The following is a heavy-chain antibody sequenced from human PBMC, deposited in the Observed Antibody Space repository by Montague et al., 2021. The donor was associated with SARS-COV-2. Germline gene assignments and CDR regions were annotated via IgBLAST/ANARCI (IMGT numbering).Heavy chain of an antibody. Sequence: SETLSLTCTVSGYSISSGYYWGWIRQPPGKGLEWIGSIYHSGSTYYNPSLHSRVTISVDTSKNQFSLKLSSVTAADTAVYYCAGSQDWSTTSCHFDHWGQGTLVTVSS. V-gene: IGHV4-38-2*02. CDR1: GYSISSGYY. J-gene: IGHJ4*02. CDR3: AGSQDWSTTSCHFDH. CDR2: IYHSGST. D-gene: IGHD2-2*01.